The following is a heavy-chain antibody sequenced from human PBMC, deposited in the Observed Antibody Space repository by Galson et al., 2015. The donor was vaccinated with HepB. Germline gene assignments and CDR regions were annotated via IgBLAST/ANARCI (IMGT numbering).Heavy chain of an antibody. CDR3: ARDRRGYSYGGDY. D-gene: IGHD5-18*01. CDR1: GFTFSSYG. Sequence: SLRLSCAASGFTFSSYGMHWVRQAPGKGLEWVAVIWYDGSNKYYADSVKGRFTISRDNSKNTPYLQMNSLRAEDTAVYYCARDRRGYSYGGDYWGQGTLVTVSS. CDR2: IWYDGSNK. J-gene: IGHJ4*02. V-gene: IGHV3-33*01.